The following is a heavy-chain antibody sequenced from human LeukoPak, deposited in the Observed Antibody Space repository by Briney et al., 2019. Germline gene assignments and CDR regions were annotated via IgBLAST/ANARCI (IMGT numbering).Heavy chain of an antibody. D-gene: IGHD3-16*02. J-gene: IGHJ4*02. CDR1: GFTFGNAW. CDR3: TTEAYDYVWGSYRDIDY. CDR2: IKSKTDGGTT. V-gene: IGHV3-15*01. Sequence: GGSLRLSCAASGFTFGNAWMSWVRQAPGKGLEWVGRIKSKTDGGTTDYAAPVKGRFTISRDDSKNTLYLQMNSLKTEDTAVYYCTTEAYDYVWGSYRDIDYWGQGTLVTVSS.